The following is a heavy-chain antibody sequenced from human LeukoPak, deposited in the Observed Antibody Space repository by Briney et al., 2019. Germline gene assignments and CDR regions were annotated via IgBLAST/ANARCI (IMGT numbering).Heavy chain of an antibody. J-gene: IGHJ6*03. Sequence: ASVKVSCKASGYTFTSYDINWVRQATGQGLEWMGWMNPNSGNTGYAQKFRGRVTMTRNTSISTAYMELSSLRSEDTAVYYCARVYRTDFYYYMDVWGKGTTVTVSS. CDR1: GYTFTSYD. D-gene: IGHD4-11*01. CDR2: MNPNSGNT. V-gene: IGHV1-8*01. CDR3: ARVYRTDFYYYMDV.